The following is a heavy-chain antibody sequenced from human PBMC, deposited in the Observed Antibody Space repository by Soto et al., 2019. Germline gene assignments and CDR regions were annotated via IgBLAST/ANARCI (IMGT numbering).Heavy chain of an antibody. Sequence: PGGSLRLSCAASGFTFSSYAMSWVRQAPGKGLEWVSAISGSGGSTYYADSVKGRFTISRDNSKNTLYLQMNSLRAEDTAVYYCAKDGTAAGTGGLFDYWGQGTLVTVSS. CDR2: ISGSGGST. V-gene: IGHV3-23*01. J-gene: IGHJ4*02. CDR3: AKDGTAAGTGGLFDY. CDR1: GFTFSSYA. D-gene: IGHD6-13*01.